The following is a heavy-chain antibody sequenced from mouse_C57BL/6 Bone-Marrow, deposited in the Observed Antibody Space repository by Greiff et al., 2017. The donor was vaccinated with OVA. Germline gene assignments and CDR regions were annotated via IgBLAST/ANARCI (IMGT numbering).Heavy chain of an antibody. J-gene: IGHJ1*03. CDR1: GYTFTSYW. CDR2: IHPNSGST. CDR3: ARYYYGSSYWYFDV. Sequence: QVQLKQPGAELVKPGASVKLSCKASGYTFTSYWMHWVKQRPGQGLEWIGMIHPNSGSTNYNEKVKGKATLTVDKSSSTAYMQLSSLTSEDSAIYYCARYYYGSSYWYFDVWGTGTTVTVSS. V-gene: IGHV1-64*01. D-gene: IGHD1-1*01.